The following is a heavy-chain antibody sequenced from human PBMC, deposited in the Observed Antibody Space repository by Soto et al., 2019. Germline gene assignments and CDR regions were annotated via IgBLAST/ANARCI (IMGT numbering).Heavy chain of an antibody. CDR2: IYYSGST. Sequence: SETLSLTCTVSGGSISSGDYYRSWIRQPPGKGLEWIGYIYYSGSTYYNPSLKSRVTISVDTSKNQFSLKLTSVTAADTAVYYWARGSYRSGYYSGSLGQGTLVTVSS. D-gene: IGHD3-22*01. J-gene: IGHJ5*02. CDR1: GGSISSGDYY. V-gene: IGHV4-30-4*01. CDR3: ARGSYRSGYYSGS.